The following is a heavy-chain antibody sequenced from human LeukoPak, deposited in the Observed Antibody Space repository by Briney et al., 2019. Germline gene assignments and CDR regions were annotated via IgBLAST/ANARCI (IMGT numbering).Heavy chain of an antibody. CDR3: ARPFEDSSGWYGTLNYYYGMDV. J-gene: IGHJ6*02. CDR2: ISYDGSNK. V-gene: IGHV3-30-3*01. Sequence: GGSLRLSCAASGFTFSNNAMSWVRQAPGKGLEWVAVISYDGSNKYYADSVKGRFTISRDNSKNTLYLQMNSLRAEDTAVYYCARPFEDSSGWYGTLNYYYGMDVWGQGTTVTVSS. D-gene: IGHD6-19*01. CDR1: GFTFSNNA.